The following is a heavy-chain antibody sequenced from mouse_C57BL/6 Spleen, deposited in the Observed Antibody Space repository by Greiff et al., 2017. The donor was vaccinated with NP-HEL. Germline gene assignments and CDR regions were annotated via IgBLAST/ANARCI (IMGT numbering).Heavy chain of an antibody. CDR2: ISYDGSN. V-gene: IGHV3-6*01. CDR1: GYSITSGYY. J-gene: IGHJ3*01. Sequence: DVQLQESGPGLVKPSQSLSLTCSVTGYSITSGYYWNWIRQFPGNKLEWMGYISYDGSNNYNPSLKNRISITRDTSKNQFFLKLNSVTTEDTATYYCARDLNYGSSYWFAYWGQGTLVTVSA. D-gene: IGHD1-1*01. CDR3: ARDLNYGSSYWFAY.